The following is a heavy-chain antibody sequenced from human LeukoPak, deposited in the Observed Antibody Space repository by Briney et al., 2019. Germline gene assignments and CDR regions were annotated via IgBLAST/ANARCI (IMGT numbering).Heavy chain of an antibody. CDR2: IYYSGST. Sequence: SETLSLTCTVSGGSISNGGYYWSWIRQHPGKGLEWIGYIYYSGSTYYNPSLKSRVTISVDTSKNQFSLKLSSVTAADTAVYYCARGNSSGYHFDYWGQGTLVTVSS. D-gene: IGHD3-22*01. V-gene: IGHV4-31*03. CDR3: ARGNSSGYHFDY. CDR1: GGSISNGGYY. J-gene: IGHJ4*02.